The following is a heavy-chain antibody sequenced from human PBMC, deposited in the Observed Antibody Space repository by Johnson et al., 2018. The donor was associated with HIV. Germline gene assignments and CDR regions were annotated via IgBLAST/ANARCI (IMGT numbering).Heavy chain of an antibody. CDR3: TRGRHSLDAFVV. CDR1: GFTFSTYW. CDR2: LNSDGRRT. Sequence: VQPVESGGGLVQPGGSLRLSCAASGFTFSTYWMNWVRQAPGKGLAWVSRLNSDGRRTAYADSVQGRFTISRDNAKNTLYLQMNSLRAEDIAVYCRTRGRHSLDAFVVWGQGTMVTVSS. J-gene: IGHJ3*01. D-gene: IGHD2-21*01. V-gene: IGHV3-74*01.